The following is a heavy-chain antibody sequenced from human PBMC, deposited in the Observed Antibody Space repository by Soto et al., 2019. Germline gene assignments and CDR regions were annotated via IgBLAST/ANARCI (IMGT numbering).Heavy chain of an antibody. J-gene: IGHJ4*02. CDR1: GGSISSYY. CDR3: ARLAAGPHFDY. Sequence: TSETLSLTCTVSGGSISSYYWSWIRQPPGKGLEWIGYIYYSGSTNYNPSLKSRVTISVDTSKNQFSLKLSSVTAADTAVYYCARLAAGPHFDYWGQGTLVTVSS. V-gene: IGHV4-59*08. CDR2: IYYSGST. D-gene: IGHD6-13*01.